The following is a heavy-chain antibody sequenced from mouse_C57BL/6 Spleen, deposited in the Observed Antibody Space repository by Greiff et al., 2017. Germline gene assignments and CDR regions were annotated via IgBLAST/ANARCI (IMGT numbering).Heavy chain of an antibody. CDR1: GYTFTSYG. J-gene: IGHJ4*01. Sequence: QVPLQQSGAELARPGASVKLSCKASGYTFTSYGISWVKQRTGQGLEWIGEIYPRSGNTYYNEKFKGKATLTADKSSSTAYMELRSLTSEDSAVYFCARENSYAMDDWGQGTTVTAAS. CDR2: IYPRSGNT. V-gene: IGHV1-81*01. CDR3: ARENSYAMDD.